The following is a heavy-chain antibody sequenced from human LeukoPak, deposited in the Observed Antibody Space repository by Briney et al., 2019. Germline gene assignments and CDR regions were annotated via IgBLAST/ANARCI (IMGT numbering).Heavy chain of an antibody. CDR3: ARGSRDGYNYGY. CDR1: GFTFSSYS. D-gene: IGHD5-24*01. V-gene: IGHV3-21*01. J-gene: IGHJ4*02. CDR2: ISSSSSYI. Sequence: GGSLRLSCAASGFTFSSYSMNWVRQAPGKGLEWVSSISSSSSYIYYADSVKGRFTISRDNAKNSLYLHMNSLRAEDTAVYYCARGSRDGYNYGYWGQGTLVTVSS.